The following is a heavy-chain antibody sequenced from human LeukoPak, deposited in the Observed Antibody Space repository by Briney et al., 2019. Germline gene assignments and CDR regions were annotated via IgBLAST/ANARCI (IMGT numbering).Heavy chain of an antibody. CDR2: ISWNSGSI. J-gene: IGHJ3*02. V-gene: IGHV3-9*01. CDR1: GFTFDDYA. Sequence: GRSLRLSCAASGFTFDDYAMHWVRQAPGKGLEWASGISWNSGSIGYADSVKGRFTISRDNAKNSLYLQMNSLRAEDTALYYCAKSREQWLAHAFDIWGQGTMVTVSS. D-gene: IGHD6-19*01. CDR3: AKSREQWLAHAFDI.